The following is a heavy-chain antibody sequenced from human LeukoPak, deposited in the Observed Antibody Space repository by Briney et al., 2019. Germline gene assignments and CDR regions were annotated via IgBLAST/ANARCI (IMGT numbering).Heavy chain of an antibody. D-gene: IGHD1-26*01. CDR2: ISYDGSNK. CDR1: GFTFSSYG. V-gene: IGHV3-30*03. Sequence: GGSLRLSCAASGFTFSSYGLHWVRQAPGKGLEWVAVISYDGSNKYYADSVKGRFTISRDNSKNTLYLQMNSLRAEDTAVYYCAALAHLVGATIDYWGQGTLVTVSS. J-gene: IGHJ4*02. CDR3: AALAHLVGATIDY.